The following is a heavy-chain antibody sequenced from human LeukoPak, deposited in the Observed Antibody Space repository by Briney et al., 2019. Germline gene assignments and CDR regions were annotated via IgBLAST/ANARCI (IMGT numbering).Heavy chain of an antibody. J-gene: IGHJ5*02. CDR2: IYYSGST. D-gene: IGHD6-6*01. CDR3: ARNLYSSSSRWFDP. V-gene: IGHV4-61*01. Sequence: PSETLSLTCTVSGGSISSGSYYWSWIRQPPGKGLEWIGYIYYSGSTNYNPTLKSRVTISVDTSKNQFSLKLSSVTAADTAVYYCARNLYSSSSRWFDPWGQGTLVTVSS. CDR1: GGSISSGSYY.